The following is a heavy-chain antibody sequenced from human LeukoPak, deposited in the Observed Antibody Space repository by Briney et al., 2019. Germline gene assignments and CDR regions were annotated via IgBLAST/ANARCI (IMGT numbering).Heavy chain of an antibody. D-gene: IGHD3-10*01. CDR1: GYSLTSYW. CDR3: ARRMSARIITIYAFDI. Sequence: GEPLKTSCKGSGYSLTSYWIGWVRQMPGKGLEWLGIIYPGDSDTRYSPSFQGQVTISADKSISTAYLQWSSLKASDTAMYYCARRMSARIITIYAFDIWGQGTMVTVSS. J-gene: IGHJ3*02. CDR2: IYPGDSDT. V-gene: IGHV5-51*01.